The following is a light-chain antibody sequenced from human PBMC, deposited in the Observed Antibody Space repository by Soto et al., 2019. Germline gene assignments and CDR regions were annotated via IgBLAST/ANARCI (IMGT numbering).Light chain of an antibody. V-gene: IGKV3-20*01. CDR3: QQYGDSPVT. J-gene: IGKJ1*01. Sequence: EIVLTQSPGSLSLSPGERATLSCRASQSVNFYLAWYQQKPGQAPRLLISDASSRATDVPDRFSGSWSGTDFSLTISRLEPEDFAVYYCQQYGDSPVTFGQGTKVDIK. CDR2: DAS. CDR1: QSVNFY.